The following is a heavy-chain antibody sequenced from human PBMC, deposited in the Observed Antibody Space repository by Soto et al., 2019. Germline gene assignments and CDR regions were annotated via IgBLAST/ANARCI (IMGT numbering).Heavy chain of an antibody. CDR3: ARAVTTPWYFDL. V-gene: IGHV1-69*12. J-gene: IGHJ2*01. CDR1: GGTLSSYA. D-gene: IGHD4-17*01. Sequence: QVQLVQSGAEVKKPGSSVKVSCKASGGTLSSYAISWVRQAPGQGPEWMGGIIPIFGTADYAQKFQGRVTITADESTSTAYMELSSLRSEDTAVYYCARAVTTPWYFDLWGRGTLVTVSS. CDR2: IIPIFGTA.